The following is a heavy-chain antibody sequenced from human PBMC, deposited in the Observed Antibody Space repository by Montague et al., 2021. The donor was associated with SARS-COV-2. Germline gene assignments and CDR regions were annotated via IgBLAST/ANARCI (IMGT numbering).Heavy chain of an antibody. CDR1: GFTFSSYA. CDR2: ISYDGSNK. Sequence: SLRLSCAASGFTFSSYAMHWVRQAPGKGLEWVAVISYDGSNKYYADSMKGRFTISRDNSKNTLYLQMNSLRAEDTAVYYCARPHFDDPYYYGSGNLQLFDYWGQGTLVTVSS. J-gene: IGHJ4*02. CDR3: ARPHFDDPYYYGSGNLQLFDY. D-gene: IGHD3-10*01. V-gene: IGHV3-30-3*01.